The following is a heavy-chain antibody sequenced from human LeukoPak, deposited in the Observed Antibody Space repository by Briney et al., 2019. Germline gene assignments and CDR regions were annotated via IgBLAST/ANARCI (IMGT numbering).Heavy chain of an antibody. CDR2: INPNSGGT. Sequence: ASVKVSCKASGYTFTGYYMHWVRQAPGQGLEWMGWINPNSGGTNYAQKFQGRVTMTRDTSISTAYMELSRLRSDDTAVYYCARDGSSSSPAGAFDIWGQGTMVTVSS. CDR1: GYTFTGYY. J-gene: IGHJ3*02. D-gene: IGHD6-13*01. V-gene: IGHV1-2*02. CDR3: ARDGSSSSPAGAFDI.